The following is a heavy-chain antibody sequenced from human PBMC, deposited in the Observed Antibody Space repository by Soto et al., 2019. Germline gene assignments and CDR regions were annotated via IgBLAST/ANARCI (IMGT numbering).Heavy chain of an antibody. CDR1: GFTFSNYV. CDR2: MSYDGSNK. CDR3: ARDATLTTVTSFDY. J-gene: IGHJ4*02. D-gene: IGHD4-4*01. V-gene: IGHV3-30-3*01. Sequence: QVQLVESGGGVVQPGRSLRLSCAASGFTFSNYVVHWVRQAPGRGLEWVAVMSYDGSNKYYADSVKGRFTISRDNSKDTLFLPMNSLRAEDSAVYYCARDATLTTVTSFDYWGQGTLVTVSS.